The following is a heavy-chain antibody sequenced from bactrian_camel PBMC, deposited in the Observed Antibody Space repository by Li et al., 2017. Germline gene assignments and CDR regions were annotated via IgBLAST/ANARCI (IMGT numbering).Heavy chain of an antibody. CDR1: VYTTGFWC. CDR2: IDEHGVP. V-gene: IGHV3S53*01. D-gene: IGHD2*01. Sequence: QVQLVESGGGTVQHGESRRLSCTSNVYTTGFWCMAWFRHGRGKQGEAVATIDEHGVPGYSVAVKGRFTISQDNAKNTLYLQMNSLKAEDTAVYYCAAEYGVRGDSCYPGGPYGVDYLGKGTQVTVS. J-gene: IGHJ7*01.